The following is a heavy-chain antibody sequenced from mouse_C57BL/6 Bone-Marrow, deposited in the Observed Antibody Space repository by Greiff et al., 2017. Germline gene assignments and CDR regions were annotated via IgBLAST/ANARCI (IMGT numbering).Heavy chain of an antibody. CDR1: GYTFTSYW. CDR2: IHPNSGST. V-gene: IGHV1-64*01. D-gene: IGHD2-1*01. Sequence: QVQLQQPGAELVKPGASVKLSCKASGYTFTSYWMHWVKQRPGQGLEWIGMIHPNSGSTNYNEKFKSKATLTVDKSSSTAYMQLSSLTSEDSAVYYCARSDYGKYEWYFDVWGTGTTVTVSS. J-gene: IGHJ1*03. CDR3: ARSDYGKYEWYFDV.